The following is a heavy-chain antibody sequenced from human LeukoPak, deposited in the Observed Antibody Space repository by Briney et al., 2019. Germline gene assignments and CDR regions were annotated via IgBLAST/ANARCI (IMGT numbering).Heavy chain of an antibody. V-gene: IGHV3-49*04. CDR1: GFTFGDYV. J-gene: IGHJ3*02. Sequence: GGSLRRSCTASGFTFGDYVMSWVRQGPGKGLEGVGFIRSKAYGGTTKNAASVKGRFTISRDDSRSIAYLQMNSLKTEDTAVYYCTRRYNYDSSGYYYVRDAFDIWGQGTMVTVSS. D-gene: IGHD3-22*01. CDR3: TRRYNYDSSGYYYVRDAFDI. CDR2: IRSKAYGGTT.